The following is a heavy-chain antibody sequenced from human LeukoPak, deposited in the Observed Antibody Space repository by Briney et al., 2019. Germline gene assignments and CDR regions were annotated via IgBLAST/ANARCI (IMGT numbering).Heavy chain of an antibody. J-gene: IGHJ4*02. CDR3: ARGGYSSSSGFDY. CDR2: ISSSSSYI. Sequence: GGSLRLSCAASGFTFSSYSMNWVRQAPGKGLEWVSSISSSSSYIYYADSVKGRFTISRDNAKNSLYLQMNSLRAQDTAVYYCARGGYSSSSGFDYWGQGTLVTVSS. CDR1: GFTFSSYS. D-gene: IGHD6-6*01. V-gene: IGHV3-21*01.